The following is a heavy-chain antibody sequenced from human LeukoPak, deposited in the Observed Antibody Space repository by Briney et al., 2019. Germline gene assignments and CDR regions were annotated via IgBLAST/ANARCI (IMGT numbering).Heavy chain of an antibody. V-gene: IGHV3-7*01. D-gene: IGHD2-2*01. J-gene: IGHJ4*02. CDR2: IKQDGSEK. Sequence: PGGSLRLSCAASGFTFSSYWMSWVRQAPGKGLEWVANIKQDGSEKYYVDSVKGRFTISRDNAKNSLYLQMNSLRAEDTAVYYCARGARYCSSTSCYSYFDCWGQGTLVTVSS. CDR1: GFTFSSYW. CDR3: ARGARYCSSTSCYSYFDC.